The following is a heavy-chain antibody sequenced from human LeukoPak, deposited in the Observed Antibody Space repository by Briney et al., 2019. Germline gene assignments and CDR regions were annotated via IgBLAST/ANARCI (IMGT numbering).Heavy chain of an antibody. Sequence: SETLSLTCTVSGGSISSYYWSWIRQPPGKGLEWIGYIYYSGSTNYNPSLKSRVTISVDTSQNQFSLKLSSVTAADTAVYYCARGYDFWSGIFDYRGQGTLVTVSS. CDR1: GGSISSYY. J-gene: IGHJ4*02. D-gene: IGHD3-3*01. CDR3: ARGYDFWSGIFDY. V-gene: IGHV4-59*01. CDR2: IYYSGST.